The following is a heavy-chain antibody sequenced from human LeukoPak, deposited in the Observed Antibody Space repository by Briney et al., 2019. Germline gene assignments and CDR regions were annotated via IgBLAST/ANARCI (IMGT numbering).Heavy chain of an antibody. CDR2: IKKDGGEK. V-gene: IGHV3-7*01. CDR1: GFTFSSHW. J-gene: IGHJ4*02. D-gene: IGHD4-11*01. Sequence: GGSLRLSCAASGFTFSSHWMSWVRQAPGKGLEWVANIKKDGGEKYYVDSVKGRFTISRDNAKNSLYLQMNSLRAEDTAVYYCARNSHDYNNLYYFDYWGQGTLVTVSS. CDR3: ARNSHDYNNLYYFDY.